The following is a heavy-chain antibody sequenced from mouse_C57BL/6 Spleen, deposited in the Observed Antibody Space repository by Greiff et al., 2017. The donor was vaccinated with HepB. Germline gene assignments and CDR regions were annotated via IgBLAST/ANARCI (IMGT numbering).Heavy chain of an antibody. Sequence: QVQLQQPGAELVMPGASVKLSCKASGYTFTSYWMHWVKQRPGQGLEWIGEIDPSDSYTNYNQKFKGKSTLTVDKSSSTAYMQLSSLTSEDSAVYYCARRDSDCFYAMDYWGQGTSVTVSS. J-gene: IGHJ4*01. V-gene: IGHV1-69*01. CDR1: GYTFTSYW. CDR2: IDPSDSYT. D-gene: IGHD2-12*01. CDR3: ARRDSDCFYAMDY.